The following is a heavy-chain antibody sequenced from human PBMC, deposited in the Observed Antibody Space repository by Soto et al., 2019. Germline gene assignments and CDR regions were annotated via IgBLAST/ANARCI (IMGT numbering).Heavy chain of an antibody. CDR3: AREKLRLAAHANAFDI. CDR1: GGSISSGGYY. Sequence: QVQLQESGPGLVKPSQTLSLTCTVSGGSISSGGYYWSWIRQHPGKGLEWIGYIYYSGSNYYNPSLKSRVTISVDTSKNLCSLKLSSVTAADTAVYYCAREKLRLAAHANAFDIWGQGTMVTVSS. V-gene: IGHV4-31*03. D-gene: IGHD6-6*01. CDR2: IYYSGSN. J-gene: IGHJ3*02.